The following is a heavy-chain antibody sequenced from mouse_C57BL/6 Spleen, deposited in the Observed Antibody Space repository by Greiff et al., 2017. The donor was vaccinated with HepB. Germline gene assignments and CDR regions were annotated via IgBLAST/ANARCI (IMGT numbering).Heavy chain of an antibody. V-gene: IGHV5-17*01. J-gene: IGHJ3*01. CDR2: ISSGSSTI. CDR3: AGGDYPWFAY. D-gene: IGHD2-4*01. Sequence: EVKLVESGGGLVKPGGSLKLSCAASGFTFSDYGMHWVRQAPEKGLEWVAYISSGSSTIYYADTVKDRFTISRDNAKNTLFLQMTSLRSEDAAMYYCAGGDYPWFAYWGQGTLVTVSA. CDR1: GFTFSDYG.